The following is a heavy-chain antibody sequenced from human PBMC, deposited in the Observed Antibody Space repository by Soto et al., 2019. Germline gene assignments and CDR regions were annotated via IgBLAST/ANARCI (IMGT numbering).Heavy chain of an antibody. D-gene: IGHD6-19*01. CDR3: ARHSAWFNSGQDY. J-gene: IGHJ4*02. CDR1: GGSISSTRYY. CDR2: TYYTGST. V-gene: IGHV4-39*01. Sequence: SEILSLTCTVSGGSISSTRYYWGWIRQPPGKGLEWIGTTYYTGSTYYNPSLKSRVTISVDTSKNQLSLKLTSVTAADTAVYYCARHSAWFNSGQDYWGQGTLVTVSS.